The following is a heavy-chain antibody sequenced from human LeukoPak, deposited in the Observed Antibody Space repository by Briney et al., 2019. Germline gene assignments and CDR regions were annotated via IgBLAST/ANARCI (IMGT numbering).Heavy chain of an antibody. CDR1: GFTFSSYW. CDR3: AKSPTYYYDSSGYYYVDY. V-gene: IGHV3-74*01. CDR2: INSDGSST. J-gene: IGHJ4*02. D-gene: IGHD3-22*01. Sequence: GGSLRLSCAASGFTFSSYWMHWVRQAPGKGLVWVSRINSDGSSTSYADSVKGRFTISRDNAKNTLYLQMNSLRAEDTAVYYCAKSPTYYYDSSGYYYVDYWGQGTLVTVSS.